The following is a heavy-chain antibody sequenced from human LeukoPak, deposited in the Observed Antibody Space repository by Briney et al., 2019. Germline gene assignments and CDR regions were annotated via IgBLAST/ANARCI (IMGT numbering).Heavy chain of an antibody. CDR3: AGDYEGNLAFDI. Sequence: PGGSLRLSCAASGFSFSNCSMNWVRQAPGKGLEWVSSISSSSTYIYYTDSLEGRFTISRDNVRNSLYLQMNSLRAEDTAVYYCAGDYEGNLAFDIWGQGTMVTVSS. CDR2: ISSSSTYI. J-gene: IGHJ3*02. D-gene: IGHD4-23*01. V-gene: IGHV3-21*01. CDR1: GFSFSNCS.